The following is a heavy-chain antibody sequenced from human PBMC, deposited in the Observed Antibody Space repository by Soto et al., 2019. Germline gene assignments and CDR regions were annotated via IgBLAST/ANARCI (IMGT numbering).Heavy chain of an antibody. J-gene: IGHJ6*02. Sequence: SETLSLTCTVSGGSISSGGYYCSWIRQHPGKGLEWTGYIYYSGSTYYNPSLKSRVTISVDTSKNQFSLKLSAVTAADTAVYYCASGYDWNYYYGMDVWGQGTTVTVSS. V-gene: IGHV4-31*03. D-gene: IGHD5-12*01. CDR1: GGSISSGGYY. CDR2: IYYSGST. CDR3: ASGYDWNYYYGMDV.